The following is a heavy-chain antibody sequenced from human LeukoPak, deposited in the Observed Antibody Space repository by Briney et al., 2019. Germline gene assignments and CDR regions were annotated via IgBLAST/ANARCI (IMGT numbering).Heavy chain of an antibody. CDR2: IYPGDSDT. D-gene: IGHD1-1*01. CDR1: GYSFTSYW. V-gene: IGHV5-51*01. CDR3: ARGNWNDDYYYGMDV. Sequence: GESLKISCKGSGYSFTSYWIGWVRQMPGKGLEWMGIIYPGDSDTRYSPSFQGQVTISADKSISTAYLQWSSLKASDTAMYYCARGNWNDDYYYGMDVWGQGTTVTVSS. J-gene: IGHJ6*02.